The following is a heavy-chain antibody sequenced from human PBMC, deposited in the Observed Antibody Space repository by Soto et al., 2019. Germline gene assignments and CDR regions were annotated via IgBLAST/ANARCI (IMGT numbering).Heavy chain of an antibody. Sequence: QVQLQESGPGLVKPSETLSLTCTVSGGSISSYYWSWIRQPPGKGLEWIGYIYYSGSTNYNPSLKSRVTISVDTSKNHFSLKLSSVTAADTAVYFCASSQGGYCRGGSCYWFDYWGQGTLVTVSS. CDR2: IYYSGST. CDR3: ASSQGGYCRGGSCYWFDY. V-gene: IGHV4-59*08. J-gene: IGHJ4*02. D-gene: IGHD2-15*01. CDR1: GGSISSYY.